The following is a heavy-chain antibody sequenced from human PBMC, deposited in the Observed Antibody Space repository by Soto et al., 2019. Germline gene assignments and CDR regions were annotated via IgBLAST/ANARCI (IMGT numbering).Heavy chain of an antibody. CDR2: IYYSGST. Sequence: SSESLSLTCTVSGGSISSYYWSWIRQPPGKGLEWIGYIYYSGSTNYNPSLKSRVTISVDTSKNQFSLKLSSVTAADTAVYYCARDRDGYNPYYFDYWGQGTLVTVSS. CDR3: ARDRDGYNPYYFDY. J-gene: IGHJ4*02. V-gene: IGHV4-59*01. D-gene: IGHD5-12*01. CDR1: GGSISSYY.